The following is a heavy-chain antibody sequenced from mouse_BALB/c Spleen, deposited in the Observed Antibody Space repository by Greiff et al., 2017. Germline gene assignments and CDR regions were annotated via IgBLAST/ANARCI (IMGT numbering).Heavy chain of an antibody. CDR2: IWSGGST. D-gene: IGHD1-1*01. J-gene: IGHJ1*01. CDR1: GFSLTSYG. Sequence: VQRVESGPGLVQPSQSLSITCTVSGFSLTSYGVHWVRQSPGKGLEWLGVIWSGGSTDYNAAFISRLSISKDNSKSQVFFKMNSLQADDTAIYYCARNYGSRERYFDVWGAGTTVTVSS. V-gene: IGHV2-4-1*01. CDR3: ARNYGSRERYFDV.